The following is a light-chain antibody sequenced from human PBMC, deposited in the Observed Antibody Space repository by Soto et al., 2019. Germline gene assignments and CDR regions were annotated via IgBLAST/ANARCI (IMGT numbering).Light chain of an antibody. CDR3: TSYTASSPFYV. J-gene: IGLJ1*01. Sequence: QSALTQPASVSGSPGQSIAISCIGVRTDGDGHDYVSWYQQHPGQAPQLIIYDVYNRPSGVSDRFSGSKSGNTASLVISGLQAEDEADYFCTSYTASSPFYVFGVGTKVTVL. CDR1: RTDGDGHDY. V-gene: IGLV2-14*03. CDR2: DVY.